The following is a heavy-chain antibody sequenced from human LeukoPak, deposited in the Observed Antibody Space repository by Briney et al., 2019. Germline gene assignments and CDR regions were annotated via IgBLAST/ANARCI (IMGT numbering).Heavy chain of an antibody. J-gene: IGHJ4*02. CDR1: GFTVSRNY. V-gene: IGHV3-53*01. Sequence: GGSLRLSCAASGFTVSRNYMTWVRQVPGKGQEWVSTIYSDGSTYYADSVKGRFTFSRDNSKNTLYLQMNSLRAEDTAVYFCARVSLVGRNTRFFDYWGQGTLVTVSS. D-gene: IGHD1-26*01. CDR3: ARVSLVGRNTRFFDY. CDR2: IYSDGST.